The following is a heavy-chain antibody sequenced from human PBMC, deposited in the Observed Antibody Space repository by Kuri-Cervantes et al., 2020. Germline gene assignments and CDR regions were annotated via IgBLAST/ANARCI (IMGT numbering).Heavy chain of an antibody. J-gene: IGHJ4*02. D-gene: IGHD3-16*02. CDR3: ARDYVWGSYRLIDY. CDR2: INAGNGNT. V-gene: IGHV1-3*01. Sequence: ASVKVSCKASGYTFTSYAMHWVRQAPGQRLEWMGWINAGNGNTKYSQKFQGRVTITRYTSASTAYMELSSLRSEDTAVYYCARDYVWGSYRLIDYWGQGTLVTVSS. CDR1: GYTFTSYA.